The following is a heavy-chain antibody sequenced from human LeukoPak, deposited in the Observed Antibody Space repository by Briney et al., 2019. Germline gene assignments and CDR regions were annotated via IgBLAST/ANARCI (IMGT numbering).Heavy chain of an antibody. Sequence: ASVKVSCKASGYTFTGYVISWVRQAPGQGLEWMGWISAYNGNTNYAQKLQGRVTMTTDTSTSTAYMELRSLRSDDTAVYYCARGAPDLYYGSGSQPVYFDYWGQGTLVTVSS. CDR1: GYTFTGYV. CDR2: ISAYNGNT. CDR3: ARGAPDLYYGSGSQPVYFDY. J-gene: IGHJ4*02. D-gene: IGHD3-10*01. V-gene: IGHV1-18*01.